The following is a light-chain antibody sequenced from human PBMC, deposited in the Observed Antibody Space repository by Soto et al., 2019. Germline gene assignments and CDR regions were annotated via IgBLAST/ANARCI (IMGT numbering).Light chain of an antibody. V-gene: IGKV3-20*01. CDR2: GES. J-gene: IGKJ5*01. CDR1: DILSSGF. Sequence: EIGLTQSPGMLSLSPGERATLSCRANDILSSGFLAWYQQRRGQAPRLLIYGESTRTTGIPDRFSGGGSETDFILTIRSVEPEDFAIYYCQHYETSPLPFGPGTRLEIK. CDR3: QHYETSPLP.